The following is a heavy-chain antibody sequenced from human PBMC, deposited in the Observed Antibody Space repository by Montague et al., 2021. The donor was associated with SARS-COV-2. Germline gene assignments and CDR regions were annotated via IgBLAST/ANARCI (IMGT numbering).Heavy chain of an antibody. D-gene: IGHD3-22*01. CDR3: ARDGSWYYDSSGYYYRPHLGGGASYFDY. Sequence: SRRLSCAASGFTFSSYAMHWVRQAPGKGLEWVAVISYDGSNKYYADSVKGRFTISRDNSKNTLYLQMNSLRAEDTAVYYRARDGSWYYDSSGYYYRPHLGGGASYFDYWGQGTLVTVSS. CDR2: ISYDGSNK. CDR1: GFTFSSYA. J-gene: IGHJ4*02. V-gene: IGHV3-30-3*01.